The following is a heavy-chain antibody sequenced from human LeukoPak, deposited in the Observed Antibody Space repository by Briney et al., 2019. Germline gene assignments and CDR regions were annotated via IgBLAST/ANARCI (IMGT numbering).Heavy chain of an antibody. D-gene: IGHD6-13*01. V-gene: IGHV3-53*01. J-gene: IGHJ4*02. CDR2: IYSGGST. Sequence: GGSLRLSCAASGFTVSSNYMSWVRQAPGKGLEWVSVIYSGGSTYYADSVKGRFTISRDNSKNTLYLQMNSLRAEDTAVYYCARYSSSQGHFDYWGQGTLVTVSS. CDR1: GFTVSSNY. CDR3: ARYSSSQGHFDY.